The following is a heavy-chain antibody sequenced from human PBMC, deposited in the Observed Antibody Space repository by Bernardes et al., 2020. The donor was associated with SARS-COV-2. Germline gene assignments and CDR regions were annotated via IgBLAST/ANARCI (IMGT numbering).Heavy chain of an antibody. CDR1: GYTFRNYG. CDR3: ARGYGALEY. CDR2: INPTSGDT. J-gene: IGHJ4*02. D-gene: IGHD4-17*01. Sequence: ASVKVSCKATGYTFRNYGISWVRQAPERGLEWMGRINPTSGDTKYGQKVQGRATMTTDTSTTTAYLELRSLRSDDTAVYYCARGYGALEYWGQGTLVAVSS. V-gene: IGHV1-18*01.